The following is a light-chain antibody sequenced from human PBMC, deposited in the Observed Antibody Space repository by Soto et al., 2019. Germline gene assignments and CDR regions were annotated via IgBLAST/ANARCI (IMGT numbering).Light chain of an antibody. Sequence: EIVMTQSPATLSVSPGERATLSCRATQSVSSNLAWYQQKPGQAPRLLVYGASVRATGIPARFSGSGSGTEFTLTISSLQSEDFAVYYCQQYDNWPPITFGLGTRLEIK. CDR3: QQYDNWPPIT. CDR2: GAS. J-gene: IGKJ5*01. V-gene: IGKV3D-15*01. CDR1: QSVSSN.